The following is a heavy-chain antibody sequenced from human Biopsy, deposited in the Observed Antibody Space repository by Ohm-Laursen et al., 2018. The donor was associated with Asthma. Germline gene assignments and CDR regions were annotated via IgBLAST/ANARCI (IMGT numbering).Heavy chain of an antibody. V-gene: IGHV3-30*03. CDR1: GFTFSSYG. Sequence: SLRLSCAATGFTFSSYGMYWVRQAPGKGLEWVAVISYDGSNKYYADSVKGRFTISRDNAKNSLYLQMNSLRAEDTAVYYCTRREYSDSRISPLDLWGHGTMVTVSS. D-gene: IGHD3-22*01. J-gene: IGHJ3*01. CDR2: ISYDGSNK. CDR3: TRREYSDSRISPLDL.